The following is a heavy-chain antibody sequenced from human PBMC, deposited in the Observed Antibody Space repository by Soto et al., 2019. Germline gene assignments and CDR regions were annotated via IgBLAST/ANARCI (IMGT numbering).Heavy chain of an antibody. CDR3: AGLPSSSTTLEISWYSYYGLDL. D-gene: IGHD2-2*01. CDR2: IIPISGTA. V-gene: IGHV1-69*01. Sequence: QVQLVQSGAEVKKPGSSVKVSCKASGGTFSSYAISWVRQAPGQGLEWMGGIIPISGTANYAQKFQSRGTIAADECTSTGDLGLSSLRSAATAVDYCAGLPSSSTTLEISWYSYYGLDLWGQGTTVTVSS. CDR1: GGTFSSYA. J-gene: IGHJ6*02.